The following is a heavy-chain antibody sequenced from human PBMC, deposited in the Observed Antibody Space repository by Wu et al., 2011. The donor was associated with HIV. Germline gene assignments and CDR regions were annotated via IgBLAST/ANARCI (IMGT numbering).Heavy chain of an antibody. CDR3: ARRAPCSGGSCGVDFDY. V-gene: IGHV1-18*01. CDR1: GATFSSYA. D-gene: IGHD2-15*01. CDR2: ISAYNGNT. J-gene: IGHJ4*02. Sequence: QVQLVQSGAEVKKPGSSVKVSCKASGATFSSYAISWVRQAPGQGLEWMGWISAYNGNTNYAQKLQGRVTMTTDTSTSTAYMELRSLRSDDTAVYYCARRAPCSGGSCGVDFDYWGPGEPWSPSPQ.